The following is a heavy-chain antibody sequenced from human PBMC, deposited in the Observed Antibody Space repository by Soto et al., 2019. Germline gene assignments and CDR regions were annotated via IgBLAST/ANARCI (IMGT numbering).Heavy chain of an antibody. CDR3: ARESITIGGGVEY. Sequence: QVQLVESGGGVVQPGRSLRLSCAASGFTFSSYGMHWVRQAPGKGLEWVAVIWYDGSNKYYADSVKGRFTISRDNSKNTLYLQMNSLRAEDMAVYYCARESITIGGGVEYWGQGTLVTVSS. CDR1: GFTFSSYG. D-gene: IGHD3-10*01. V-gene: IGHV3-33*01. J-gene: IGHJ4*02. CDR2: IWYDGSNK.